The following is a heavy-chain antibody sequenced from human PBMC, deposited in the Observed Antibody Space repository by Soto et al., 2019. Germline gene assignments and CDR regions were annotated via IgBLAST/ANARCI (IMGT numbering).Heavy chain of an antibody. CDR2: IIPILGIA. CDR3: ARDKVLLWFGDQTASGMDV. J-gene: IGHJ6*02. CDR1: GGTFSSYT. Sequence: QVQLVQSGAEVKKPGSSVKVSCKASGGTFSSYTISWVRQAPGQGLEWMGRIIPILGIANYAQKFQGRVTITADKATSTAYMELSSLRSEDTAVYYCARDKVLLWFGDQTASGMDVWGQGTTVTVSS. D-gene: IGHD3-10*01. V-gene: IGHV1-69*08.